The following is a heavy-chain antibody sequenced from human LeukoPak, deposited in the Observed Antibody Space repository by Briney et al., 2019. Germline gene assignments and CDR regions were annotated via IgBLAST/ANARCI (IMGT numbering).Heavy chain of an antibody. D-gene: IGHD3-22*01. CDR2: ISWNSGSI. CDR1: GFTFDDYA. V-gene: IGHV3-9*01. CDR3: AKGVSSGYYPLDN. Sequence: PGGSLRLSCAASGFTFDDYAMHWVRQAPGKGLEWVSGISWNSGSIGCADSVKGRFTISRDNAKNSLYLQMNSLRAEDTALYYCAKGVSSGYYPLDNWGQGTLGTVSS. J-gene: IGHJ4*02.